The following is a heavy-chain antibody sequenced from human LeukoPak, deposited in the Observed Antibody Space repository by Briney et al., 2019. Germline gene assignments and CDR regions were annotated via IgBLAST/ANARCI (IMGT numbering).Heavy chain of an antibody. D-gene: IGHD3-10*01. CDR3: ATLVRGDPSDY. Sequence: PSETLALTYTVSGGSISSYYWSWIRQPPGKGLEWIGYIYYSGSTNYNPSLKSRVTISVDTSKNQFSLKLSSVTAADTAVYYCATLVRGDPSDYWGQGTLVTVSS. CDR2: IYYSGST. V-gene: IGHV4-59*12. CDR1: GGSISSYY. J-gene: IGHJ4*02.